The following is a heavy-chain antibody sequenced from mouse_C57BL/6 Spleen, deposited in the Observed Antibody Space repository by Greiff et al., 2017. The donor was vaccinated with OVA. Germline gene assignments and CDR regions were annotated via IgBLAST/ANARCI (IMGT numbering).Heavy chain of an antibody. J-gene: IGHJ1*03. D-gene: IGHD1-1*01. CDR1: GYTFTDYY. Sequence: EVQLHQSGPELVKPGASVKISCKASGYTFTDYYMNWVKQSHGKSLEWIGDINPNNGGTSYNQKFKGKATLTVDKSSSTAYMELRSLTSEDAAVYYCARRYYGSSYYWYFDVWGTGTTVTVSS. CDR2: INPNNGGT. V-gene: IGHV1-26*01. CDR3: ARRYYGSSYYWYFDV.